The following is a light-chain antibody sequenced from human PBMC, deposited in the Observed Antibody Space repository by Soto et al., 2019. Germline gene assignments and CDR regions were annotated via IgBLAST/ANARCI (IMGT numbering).Light chain of an antibody. CDR3: QQYNSYSRT. J-gene: IGKJ1*01. CDR2: KAS. CDR1: QSISSW. Sequence: DIQMTQSPSTLSASVGDRVTITCRASQSISSWLAWYQQKPGKAPKLMIYKASSLESGVPSRFSGSGSGTEFTLTISSVQPDDFATYYCQQYNSYSRTFGQGTKVEIK. V-gene: IGKV1-5*03.